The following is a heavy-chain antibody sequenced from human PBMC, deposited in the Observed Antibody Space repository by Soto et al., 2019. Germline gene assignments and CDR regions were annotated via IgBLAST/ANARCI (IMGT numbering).Heavy chain of an antibody. CDR2: IYYSGST. D-gene: IGHD3-3*01. CDR3: AGGPEITIFGVVILVDGMDV. V-gene: IGHV4-39*01. J-gene: IGHJ6*02. Sequence: SETLSLTCTVSGGSISSSSYYWGWIRQPPGKGLERIGSIYYSGSTYYNPSLKSRVTISVDTSKNQFSLKLSSVTAADTAVYYCAGGPEITIFGVVILVDGMDVWGQGTTVTVSS. CDR1: GGSISSSSYY.